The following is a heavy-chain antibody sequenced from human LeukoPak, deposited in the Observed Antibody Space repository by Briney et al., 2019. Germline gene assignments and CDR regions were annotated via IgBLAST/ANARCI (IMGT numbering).Heavy chain of an antibody. CDR3: ARGYCSSTSCYPTSPFDP. CDR1: GFTFSSYS. CDR2: ISSSSSYI. Sequence: GGSLRLSCAASGFTFSSYSMSWVRQAPGRGLEWVSSISSSSSYIYYADSVKGRFTISRDNAKNSLYLQMNSLRAEDTAVYYCARGYCSSTSCYPTSPFDPWGQGTLVTVSS. J-gene: IGHJ5*02. V-gene: IGHV3-21*01. D-gene: IGHD2-2*01.